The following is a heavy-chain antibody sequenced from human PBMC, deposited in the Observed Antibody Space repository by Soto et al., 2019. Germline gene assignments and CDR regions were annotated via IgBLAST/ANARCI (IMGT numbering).Heavy chain of an antibody. Sequence: GASVKVSCKTSGYTFTAYDIYWVRQAPGQGLEWMGWIRAYNGDTNYAQKFQTRVTMTTDTSTDTAYMDLKSLTSDDTAIYYCARAGAAPYYYYGLDIWG. CDR3: ARAGAAPYYYYGLDI. D-gene: IGHD3-10*01. J-gene: IGHJ6*02. V-gene: IGHV1-18*01. CDR2: IRAYNGDT. CDR1: GYTFTAYD.